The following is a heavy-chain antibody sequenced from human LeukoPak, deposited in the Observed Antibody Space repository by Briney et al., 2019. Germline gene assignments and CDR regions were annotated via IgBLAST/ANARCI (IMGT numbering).Heavy chain of an antibody. Sequence: SETLSLTCTVSGASVSTNYWSWIRQSPGKGLEWIGYVYYSVNTNYNPSLKSRDTISADTSKNQFSLKLTSVTAADTAVYYCAKDRIWAHWGQGTLVTVSS. CDR2: VYYSVNT. V-gene: IGHV4-59*02. D-gene: IGHD7-27*01. CDR1: GASVSTNY. CDR3: AKDRIWAH. J-gene: IGHJ4*02.